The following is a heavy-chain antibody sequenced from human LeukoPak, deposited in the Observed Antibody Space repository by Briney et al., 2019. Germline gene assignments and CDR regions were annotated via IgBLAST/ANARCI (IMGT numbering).Heavy chain of an antibody. D-gene: IGHD2-15*01. J-gene: IGHJ4*02. CDR2: IRGDGTVT. V-gene: IGHV3-7*01. Sequence: GGSLRLSCAASGFTFSYNWMSWVRQAPGKGLEWVATIRGDGTVTHYVDSAKGRFTISRDNAKNAVYLQMEYLGVEDTAVYYCATIRGDATLFEYWGQGTLVTVSS. CDR3: ATIRGDATLFEY. CDR1: GFTFSYNW.